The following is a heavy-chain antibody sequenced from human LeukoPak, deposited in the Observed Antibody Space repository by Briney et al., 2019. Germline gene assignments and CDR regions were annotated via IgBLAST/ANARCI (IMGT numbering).Heavy chain of an antibody. CDR2: ISYDGSNK. CDR1: GFTFSSYA. V-gene: IGHV3-30*04. CDR3: ASTSSFDY. J-gene: IGHJ4*02. D-gene: IGHD6-6*01. Sequence: PGGSLGLSCAASGFTFSSYAMHWVRQAPGKGLEWVAVISYDGSNKYYADSVKGRFTISRDNSKNTLYLQMNSLRAEDTAVYYCASTSSFDYWGQGTLVTVSS.